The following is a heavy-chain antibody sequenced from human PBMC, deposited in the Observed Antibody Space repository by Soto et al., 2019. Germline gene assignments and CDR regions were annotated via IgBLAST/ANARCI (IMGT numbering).Heavy chain of an antibody. CDR3: ARDPPTAYDSSGPDAFDI. Sequence: PGGSLRLSCAASGFTFSSYSMHWVRQAPGKGLEWVAVISYDGSNKYYADSVKGRFTISRDNSKNTLYLQMNSLRAEDTAVYYCARDPPTAYDSSGPDAFDIWGQGTMVTVSS. V-gene: IGHV3-30-3*01. J-gene: IGHJ3*02. CDR1: GFTFSSYS. CDR2: ISYDGSNK. D-gene: IGHD3-22*01.